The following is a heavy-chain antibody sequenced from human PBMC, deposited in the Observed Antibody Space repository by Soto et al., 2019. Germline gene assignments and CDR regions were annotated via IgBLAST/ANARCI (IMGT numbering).Heavy chain of an antibody. CDR1: GFTFSSYA. CDR3: ARDVGGYYQGRLDY. Sequence: QVQLVESGGGVVQPGRSLRLSCAASGFTFSSYAMHWVRQAAGKGLEWVAVISYDGSNKYYADSVKGRFTISRDNSKNTLYLQMNSLRAEDTAVYYCARDVGGYYQGRLDYWGQGTLVTVSS. V-gene: IGHV3-30-3*01. D-gene: IGHD1-26*01. CDR2: ISYDGSNK. J-gene: IGHJ4*02.